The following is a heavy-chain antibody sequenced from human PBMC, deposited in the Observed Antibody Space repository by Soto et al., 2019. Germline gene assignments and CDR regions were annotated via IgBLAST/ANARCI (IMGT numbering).Heavy chain of an antibody. CDR2: IRSKAYGGTT. CDR3: TRVTDTVTQTSYYYYYMDV. D-gene: IGHD4-4*01. CDR1: GFTFGDYA. J-gene: IGHJ6*03. V-gene: IGHV3-49*03. Sequence: PGGSLRLSCTASGFTFGDYAMSWFRQAPGKGLEWVGFIRSKAYGGTTEYAASVKGRFTISRDDSKSIAYLQMNSLKTEDTAVYYCTRVTDTVTQTSYYYYYMDVWGKGTTVTVSS.